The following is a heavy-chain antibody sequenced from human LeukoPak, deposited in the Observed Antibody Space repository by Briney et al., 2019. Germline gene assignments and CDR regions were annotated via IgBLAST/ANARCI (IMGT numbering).Heavy chain of an antibody. Sequence: GGSLRLSCAASGFTFSSYAMSWVRQAPGKGLEWVSAISGSGGSTYYADSVKGRFTISRDNSKNTLYLQMNSLRAEDTAVYYCAKVDVGGGYYPDYFDYWGQGTLVTVSS. V-gene: IGHV3-23*01. CDR2: ISGSGGST. J-gene: IGHJ4*02. CDR1: GFTFSSYA. CDR3: AKVDVGGGYYPDYFDY. D-gene: IGHD1-26*01.